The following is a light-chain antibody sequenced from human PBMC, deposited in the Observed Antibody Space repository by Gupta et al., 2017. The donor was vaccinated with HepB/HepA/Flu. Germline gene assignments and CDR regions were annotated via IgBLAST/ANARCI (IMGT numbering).Light chain of an antibody. J-gene: IGKJ1*01. V-gene: IGKV4-1*01. CDR2: WAS. CDR1: QSVLYSSNNKNY. CDR3: QQYYSVSKT. Sequence: DIVITQSPDSLAVSLGERATINCKSSQSVLYSSNNKNYIAWYQQKPGQPPKLLFYWASTRESGVPDRFSGSGYGTDFTLTISSLQAEDVAVYYCQQYYSVSKTFGQGTKVEIK.